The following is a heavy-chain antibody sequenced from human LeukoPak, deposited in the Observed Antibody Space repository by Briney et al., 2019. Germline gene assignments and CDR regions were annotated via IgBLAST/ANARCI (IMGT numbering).Heavy chain of an antibody. CDR3: AKDLSERYYPASDY. D-gene: IGHD1-26*01. J-gene: IGHJ4*02. Sequence: SLLLSCAASGFTFSSYGMHWVRQAPGKGLEWVAFIRYDGRNKYYADSVKGRFTISRDNSKNTLYLQMNSLRAEDTAVYYCAKDLSERYYPASDYWGQGTLVTVSS. CDR1: GFTFSSYG. CDR2: IRYDGRNK. V-gene: IGHV3-30*02.